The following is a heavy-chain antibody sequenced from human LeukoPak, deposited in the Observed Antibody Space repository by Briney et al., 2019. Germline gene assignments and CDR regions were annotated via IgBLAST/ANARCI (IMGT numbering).Heavy chain of an antibody. CDR2: ISSSSSYI. CDR1: GFTFSSYS. D-gene: IGHD3-22*01. J-gene: IGHJ4*02. V-gene: IGHV3-21*01. CDR3: ARTADYYDSSGSRDY. Sequence: KTGGSLRLSCAASGFTFSSYSMNWVRQAPGKGLEWVSSISSSSSYIYYADSVKGRFTISRDNAKNSLYLQMNSLRAEYTAVYYCARTADYYDSSGSRDYWGQGTLVTVSS.